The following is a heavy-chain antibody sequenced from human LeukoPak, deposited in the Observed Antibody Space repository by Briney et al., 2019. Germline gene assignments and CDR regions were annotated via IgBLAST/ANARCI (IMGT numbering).Heavy chain of an antibody. V-gene: IGHV1-24*01. D-gene: IGHD6-13*01. J-gene: IGHJ4*02. Sequence: GASVKVSCKLSGYTLTELSMHWVREAPGKGLEWMGGFDPEDGETIYAQKYQARVTMTEDTSTDTAYMALSSLRSEDTAVYSCAFVGIAAAGTGYYFHYWGEGTLVTLSS. CDR2: FDPEDGET. CDR3: AFVGIAAAGTGYYFHY. CDR1: GYTLTELS.